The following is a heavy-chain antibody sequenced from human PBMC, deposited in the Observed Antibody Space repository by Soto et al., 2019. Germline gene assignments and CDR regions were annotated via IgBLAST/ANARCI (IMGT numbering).Heavy chain of an antibody. CDR3: ARDGSTRWYSYDYHSMDV. J-gene: IGHJ6*02. V-gene: IGHV3-7*05. Sequence: EVQLVESGGGLVQPGGSLRLSCAASGFTFRTYWLSWVRQVPGKGLEWVANINLDGSEKNYVDSVKGRFTISRDNARNSLCLQMSSLRAEDTALYYCARDGSTRWYSYDYHSMDVWGQGTTVTVSS. CDR1: GFTFRTYW. CDR2: INLDGSEK. D-gene: IGHD5-18*01.